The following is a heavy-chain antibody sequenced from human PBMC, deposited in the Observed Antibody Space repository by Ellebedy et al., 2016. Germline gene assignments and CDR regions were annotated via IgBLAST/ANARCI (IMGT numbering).Heavy chain of an antibody. CDR2: ISYDGTYK. V-gene: IGHV3-30*04. J-gene: IGHJ6*02. D-gene: IGHD3-22*01. CDR1: GFILSSYA. CDR3: ARGRSSGYDLDV. Sequence: GGSLRLXXAASGFILSSYALHWVRQAPGKGLEWVALISYDGTYKYYADSVKGRFTISRDNSKNRVFLQMNSLRVEDTAVYFCARGRSSGYDLDVWGQGTTVTVSS.